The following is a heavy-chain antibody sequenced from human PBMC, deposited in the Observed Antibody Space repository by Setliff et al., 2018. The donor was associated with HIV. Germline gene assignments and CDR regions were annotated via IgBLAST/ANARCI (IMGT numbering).Heavy chain of an antibody. CDR2: IFYFGSV. Sequence: PSETLSLTCKVSGGSFNTKRTKWGWIRQSPGKGLEWIGSIFYFGSVTYNPSLKSRPPISIDTSKTQFSLNLRSVTAADTAVYYCVRELLGSGGTVPEVNFFDSWGQGTLVTVSS. D-gene: IGHD1-26*01. CDR3: VRELLGSGGTVPEVNFFDS. V-gene: IGHV4-39*07. CDR1: GGSFNTKRTK. J-gene: IGHJ5*01.